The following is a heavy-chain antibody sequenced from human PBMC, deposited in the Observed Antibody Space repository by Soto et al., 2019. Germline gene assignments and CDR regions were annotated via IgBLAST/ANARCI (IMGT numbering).Heavy chain of an antibody. CDR2: IYPGDSDT. Sequence: EVQLVQSGAEVKKPGESLKISCKGSGYSFTSYWIGWVRQMPGKGLEWMGIIYPGDSDTRYSPSFQGQVTISADKSISTAYLQWSSLKASDTAMYYCARLTVGIAAAGTDYYYGMDVWGQGTTVTVSS. CDR1: GYSFTSYW. D-gene: IGHD6-13*01. V-gene: IGHV5-51*01. CDR3: ARLTVGIAAAGTDYYYGMDV. J-gene: IGHJ6*02.